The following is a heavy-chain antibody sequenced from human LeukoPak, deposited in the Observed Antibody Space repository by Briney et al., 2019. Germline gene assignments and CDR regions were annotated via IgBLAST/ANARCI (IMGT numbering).Heavy chain of an antibody. CDR2: INPSGGTT. J-gene: IGHJ4*02. V-gene: IGHV1-46*01. Sequence: ASVKVSCKASGYTFTSYHMHWVRQAPGQGLEWMGIINPSGGTTNYAQKLQGRVTMTTDTSTSTAYMELRSLRSDDTAVYYCARDSLIGSYVPAATDYWGQGTLVTVSS. CDR3: ARDSLIGSYVPAATDY. D-gene: IGHD2-2*01. CDR1: GYTFTSYH.